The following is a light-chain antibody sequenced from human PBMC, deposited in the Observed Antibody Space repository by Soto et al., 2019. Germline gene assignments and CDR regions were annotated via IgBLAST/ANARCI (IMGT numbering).Light chain of an antibody. V-gene: IGLV2-23*01. CDR3: CSYAGQSRV. J-gene: IGLJ1*01. CDR2: EGS. Sequence: QSALTQPASVSGSPGQSITISCTGTSSDVGSYNLVSWYQQHPGKAPKLMIYEGSKRPSGVSNRFSGSKSGNTASLTISGLQAEDEADYYCCSYAGQSRVFGTGTKLTVL. CDR1: SSDVGSYNL.